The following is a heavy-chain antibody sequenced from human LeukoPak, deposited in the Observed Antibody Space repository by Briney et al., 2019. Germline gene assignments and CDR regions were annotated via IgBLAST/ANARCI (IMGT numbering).Heavy chain of an antibody. Sequence: ASVKVSCKASGYTFTGYYMHWVRQAPGQGLEWMGWINPNSGGTNYAQKFQGRVAMTRDTSISTAYMELSRLRSDDTAVYYCARDWGHSDAFDIWGQGTMVTVSS. CDR2: INPNSGGT. V-gene: IGHV1-2*02. D-gene: IGHD3-16*01. CDR1: GYTFTGYY. J-gene: IGHJ3*02. CDR3: ARDWGHSDAFDI.